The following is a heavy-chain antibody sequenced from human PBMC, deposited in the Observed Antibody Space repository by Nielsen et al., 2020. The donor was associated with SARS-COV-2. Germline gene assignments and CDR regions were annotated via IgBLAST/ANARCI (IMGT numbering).Heavy chain of an antibody. CDR2: INHSGST. CDR1: GGSFRGYY. Sequence: SETLSLTCAVYGGSFRGYYWSWIRQPPGKGLEWIGEINHSGSTNYNPSLKRRVTISVDTSKNQFSLKLSSVTAADTAVYYCARVRTETLGSNYYYGMDVWGQGTTVTVSS. J-gene: IGHJ6*02. CDR3: ARVRTETLGSNYYYGMDV. V-gene: IGHV4-34*01. D-gene: IGHD4-11*01.